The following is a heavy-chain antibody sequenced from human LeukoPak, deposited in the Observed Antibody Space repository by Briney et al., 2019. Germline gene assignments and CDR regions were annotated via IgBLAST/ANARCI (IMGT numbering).Heavy chain of an antibody. V-gene: IGHV4-34*01. CDR1: GGSFSGYY. CDR2: IYHSGST. J-gene: IGHJ5*02. CDR3: ARVVTIFGVVTPRWFDP. D-gene: IGHD3-3*01. Sequence: PSETLSLTCAVYGGSFSGYYWSWIRQPPGKGLEWIGYIYHSGSTYYNPSLKSRVTISVDRSKNQFSLKLSSVTAADTAVYYCARVVTIFGVVTPRWFDPWGQGTLVTVSS.